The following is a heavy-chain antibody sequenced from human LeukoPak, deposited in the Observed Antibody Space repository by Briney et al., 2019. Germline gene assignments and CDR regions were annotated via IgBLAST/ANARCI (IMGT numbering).Heavy chain of an antibody. CDR1: GGSFSGYY. J-gene: IGHJ4*02. Sequence: PSETLSLTCAVYGGSFSGYYRSWIRQPPGKGLEWIGEINHSGSTNYNPSLKSRVTISVDTSKNQFSLKLSSVTAADTAVYYCARGRYCSGGSCYSGAYTKRYYFDYWGRGTLVTVSS. V-gene: IGHV4-34*01. D-gene: IGHD2-15*01. CDR3: ARGRYCSGGSCYSGAYTKRYYFDY. CDR2: INHSGST.